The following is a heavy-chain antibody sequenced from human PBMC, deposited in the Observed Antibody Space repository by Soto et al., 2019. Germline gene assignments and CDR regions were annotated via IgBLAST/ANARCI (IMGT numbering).Heavy chain of an antibody. CDR2: IYYSGKN. CDR1: GGSISNGDYY. Sequence: TLSLTCTVSGGSISNGDYYWSWIRQPPGPCLEWTGYIYYSGKNYNNPSLKSRVAISIDTSKIQFSLKLSSVTAADAPVYFCARDFCSGGSCVLEPPRHGFESCGKGTMVTV. CDR3: ARDFCSGGSCVLEPPRHGFES. D-gene: IGHD2-15*01. J-gene: IGHJ3*02. V-gene: IGHV4-30-4*01.